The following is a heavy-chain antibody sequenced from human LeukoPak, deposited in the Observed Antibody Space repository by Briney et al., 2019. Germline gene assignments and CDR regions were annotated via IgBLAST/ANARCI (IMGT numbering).Heavy chain of an antibody. Sequence: GGSLRLSCAASGFSFSGYEMNWVRQAPGKGLEWLSSIRISGSIIYYADSVKGRFTISRDNAKNSVYLQMNSLRAEDTAVYYCARGHNLVIPTRINFDYWGQGTLVTVSS. J-gene: IGHJ4*02. D-gene: IGHD2-2*01. CDR2: IRISGSII. CDR1: GFSFSGYE. V-gene: IGHV3-48*03. CDR3: ARGHNLVIPTRINFDY.